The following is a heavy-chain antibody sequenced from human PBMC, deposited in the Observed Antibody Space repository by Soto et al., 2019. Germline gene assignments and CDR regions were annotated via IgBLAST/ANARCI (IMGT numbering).Heavy chain of an antibody. V-gene: IGHV4-59*01. CDR2: IYYSGST. CDR3: ARYGIAAAGYFDP. Sequence: PSETLSLTCAVYGGSFSGYYWSWIRQPPGKGLEWIGYIYYSGSTNYNPSLKSRVTISVDTSKNQFSLKLSSVTAADTAVYYCARYGIAAAGYFDPWGQGTLVTVSS. J-gene: IGHJ5*02. D-gene: IGHD6-13*01. CDR1: GGSFSGYY.